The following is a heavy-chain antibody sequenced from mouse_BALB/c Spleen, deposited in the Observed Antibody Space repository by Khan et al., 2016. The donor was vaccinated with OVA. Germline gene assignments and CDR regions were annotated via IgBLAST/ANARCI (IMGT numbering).Heavy chain of an antibody. CDR2: IGPGSGST. J-gene: IGHJ4*01. D-gene: IGHD1-1*01. V-gene: IGHV1S41*01. CDR3: AMENYYGRTCYAMDY. CDR1: GYTFTSYW. Sequence: DLVKPGASVKLSCKASGYTFTSYWINWIKQRPGQGLEWIGRIGPGSGSTYYNEVFKGKATLTVDTSSSTAYIQLSSLSYADSAVYSGAMENYYGRTCYAMDYWGQGTSVTVSS.